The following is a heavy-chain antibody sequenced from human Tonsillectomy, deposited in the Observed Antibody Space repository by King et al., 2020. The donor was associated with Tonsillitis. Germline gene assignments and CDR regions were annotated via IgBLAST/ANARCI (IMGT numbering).Heavy chain of an antibody. V-gene: IGHV6-1*01. J-gene: IGHJ6*02. CDR1: GDSVSNNSAA. Sequence: VQLQQSGPGLVKPSQTLSLTCAISGDSVSNNSAAWNWIRQSPSRSLEWLGRTYYRSKWYNDYAISVKSPTAITPDTSKSQHSLNLDSVTPENTAVYYCVRENSRAVDRMYYYYGMDVWGQGTTVTVSS. CDR3: VRENSRAVDRMYYYYGMDV. CDR2: TYYRSKWYN. D-gene: IGHD6-19*01.